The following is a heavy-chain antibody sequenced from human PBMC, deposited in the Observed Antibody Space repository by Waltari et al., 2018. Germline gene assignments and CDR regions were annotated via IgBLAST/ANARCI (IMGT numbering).Heavy chain of an antibody. Sequence: EVQLVESGGGLVQPGGSLRLSCAASGFPFTNYAMNWVRQAPGKGTEWVSARSGSGESTYYADSVKGRFSISRDNPKNTLYLQMSSLRAEDTAVYYCAKGTNMVITHSYFDCWGQGILVTVSS. CDR3: AKGTNMVITHSYFDC. D-gene: IGHD2-21*01. CDR1: GFPFTNYA. CDR2: RSGSGEST. V-gene: IGHV3-23*04. J-gene: IGHJ4*02.